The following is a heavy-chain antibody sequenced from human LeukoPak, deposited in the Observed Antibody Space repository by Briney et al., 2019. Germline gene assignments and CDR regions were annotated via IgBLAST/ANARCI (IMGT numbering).Heavy chain of an antibody. CDR3: AKRVAIPYYFDH. Sequence: PGGSLRLSCAASGFTFSSYAMSWVRQAPGKGLEWVSSITNTGGDTFYADSVKGRFTISGDNSKNTLYLQMNSLRAEDTAVYYCAKRVAIPYYFDHWGQGTLVTVSS. V-gene: IGHV3-23*01. CDR2: ITNTGGDT. D-gene: IGHD3-3*01. CDR1: GFTFSSYA. J-gene: IGHJ4*02.